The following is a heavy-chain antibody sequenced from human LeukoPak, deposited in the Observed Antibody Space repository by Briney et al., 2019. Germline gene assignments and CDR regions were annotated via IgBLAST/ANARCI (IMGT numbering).Heavy chain of an antibody. Sequence: SVKVSCKASGGTFSSYAISWVRQAPGQGLEWMGGIIPIFGTANYAQKFQGRVTITTDESTSTAYMELSSLRSEDTAVYYCARGGGDRITIFGVVTIWPPRYYYYMDVWGKGTTVTVSS. CDR3: ARGGGDRITIFGVVTIWPPRYYYYMDV. CDR1: GGTFSSYA. CDR2: IIPIFGTA. J-gene: IGHJ6*03. V-gene: IGHV1-69*05. D-gene: IGHD3-3*01.